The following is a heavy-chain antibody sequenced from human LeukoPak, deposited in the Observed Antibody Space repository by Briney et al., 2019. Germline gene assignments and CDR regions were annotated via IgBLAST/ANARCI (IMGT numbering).Heavy chain of an antibody. J-gene: IGHJ4*02. CDR2: IYPGDSDT. CDR3: ARREPGERHHDY. CDR1: GYSFTTYW. Sequence: GESLKISCKGSGYSFTTYWIGWVRQMPGKGLEWMGIIYPGDSDTRYSPSSQGQVTISVDTSISTAYLQWSSLKASDTAMYYCARREPGERHHDYWGQGTLVTVSS. V-gene: IGHV5-51*01. D-gene: IGHD1-26*01.